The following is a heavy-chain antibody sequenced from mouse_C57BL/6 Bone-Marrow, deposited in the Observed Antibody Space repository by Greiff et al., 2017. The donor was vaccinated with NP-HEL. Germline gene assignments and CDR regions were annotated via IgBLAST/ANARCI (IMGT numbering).Heavy chain of an antibody. J-gene: IGHJ1*03. CDR1: GYTFTSYW. Sequence: QVQLQQPGAELVKPGASVKLSCKASGYTFTSYWMHWVKQRPGQGLEWIGMIHPNSGSTNYNEKFKSKATLTVDKSSSTAYMQLSSLTSEDSAVYYCASPRGLRGVWYFDVWGTGTTVTVSS. D-gene: IGHD2-4*01. CDR2: IHPNSGST. CDR3: ASPRGLRGVWYFDV. V-gene: IGHV1-64*01.